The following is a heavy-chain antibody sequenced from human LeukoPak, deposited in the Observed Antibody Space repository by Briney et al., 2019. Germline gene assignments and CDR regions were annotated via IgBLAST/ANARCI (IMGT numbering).Heavy chain of an antibody. CDR3: ARAWNFDY. CDR1: GSSFTNYW. CDR2: INPSDSDT. J-gene: IGHJ4*02. D-gene: IGHD1-1*01. V-gene: IGHV5-51*01. Sequence: GESLKFSCKGSGSSFTNYWIAWVRQIPGRGLEWMVIINPSDSDTRYSPSFQGQVTISADKSISTAYLQWSSLKASDSAMYYCARAWNFDYWRQGTLVTVSS.